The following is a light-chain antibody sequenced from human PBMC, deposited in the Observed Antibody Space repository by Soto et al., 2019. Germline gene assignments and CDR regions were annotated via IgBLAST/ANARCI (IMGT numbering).Light chain of an antibody. J-gene: IGKJ1*01. Sequence: DIQMTQSPSTLSASVGDRVTITCRASQSISSWLAWYQQKPGKAPKLLIFDASSLESGTPSRFSGRRSGTQFTLTINGLQPDDFATYYCQQYNTYSGTFGQGTKVDIK. CDR3: QQYNTYSGT. V-gene: IGKV1-5*01. CDR2: DAS. CDR1: QSISSW.